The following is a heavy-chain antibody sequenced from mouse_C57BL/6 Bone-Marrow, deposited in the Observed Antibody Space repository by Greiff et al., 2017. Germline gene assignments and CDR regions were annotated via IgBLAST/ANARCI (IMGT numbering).Heavy chain of an antibody. Sequence: EVQLQQSVAELVRPGASVKLSCTASGFTIKNTYMHWVKQRPEQGLEWIGRIDPANGNTKYAPKFQGKATITADTSSNTAYLQLSSLTSADTAICYCARSNCRHYYGRSPYGYWGQGTTLTVSS. D-gene: IGHD1-1*01. CDR3: ARSNCRHYYGRSPYGY. V-gene: IGHV14-3*01. CDR2: IDPANGNT. CDR1: GFTIKNTY. J-gene: IGHJ2*01.